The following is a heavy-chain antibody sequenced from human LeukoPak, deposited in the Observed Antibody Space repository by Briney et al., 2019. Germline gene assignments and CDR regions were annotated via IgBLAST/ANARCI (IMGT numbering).Heavy chain of an antibody. CDR2: INPTGGST. CDR3: ARDSVLRYFDWLSHDAFDI. V-gene: IGHV1-46*01. J-gene: IGHJ3*02. D-gene: IGHD3-9*01. CDR1: GYTFTNYH. Sequence: ASVTLSCTASGYTFTNYHMHWVRQAPGQGLEWMGVINPTGGSTRYAQEFQGRVTMTRDTSTSTVYMEVSSLRSDDTAVYYCARDSVLRYFDWLSHDAFDIWGQGTMVTVSS.